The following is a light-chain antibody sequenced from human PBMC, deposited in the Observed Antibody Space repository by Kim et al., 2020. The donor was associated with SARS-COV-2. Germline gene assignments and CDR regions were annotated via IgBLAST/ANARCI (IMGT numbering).Light chain of an antibody. CDR3: AAWDDSLIGYV. CDR2: NNN. J-gene: IGLJ1*01. CDR1: SSNIGSKP. V-gene: IGLV1-44*01. Sequence: GQRVTISCSGSSSNIGSKPVNWYQQLPGAAPKLLIYNNNQRPSGVPDRFSGSKSGASASLAISGLQSEDEADYHCAAWDDSLIGYVFGPGTKVTVL.